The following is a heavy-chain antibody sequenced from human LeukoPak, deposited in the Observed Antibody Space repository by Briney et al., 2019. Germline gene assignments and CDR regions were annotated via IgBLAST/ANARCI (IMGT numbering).Heavy chain of an antibody. CDR1: GFSFSDHY. CDR2: IASTGSYT. D-gene: IGHD6-13*01. Sequence: PGGSLRLSCAASGFSFSDHYMNWIRQAPGKGLEWVSYIASTGSYTNYADSVRGRFTISRDNAKKSLYLQMNGLRAEDTAVYYCARVLAAAGTSDYWGQGTLVTVSS. V-gene: IGHV3-11*05. J-gene: IGHJ4*02. CDR3: ARVLAAAGTSDY.